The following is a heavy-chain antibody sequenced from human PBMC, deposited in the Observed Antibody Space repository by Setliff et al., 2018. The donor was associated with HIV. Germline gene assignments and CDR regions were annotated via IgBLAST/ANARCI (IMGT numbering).Heavy chain of an antibody. Sequence: SETLSLTCAVYGGSFSAYHWSWIRQPPGKGLEWIGEINHSGNTDYTSSLKSRVTISIDTSKNQFSLKLNSVTAADTAVYYCANSGESRIWGQGTLVTVSS. V-gene: IGHV4-34*01. CDR3: ANSGESRI. CDR1: GGSFSAYH. CDR2: INHSGNT. J-gene: IGHJ4*02. D-gene: IGHD3-22*01.